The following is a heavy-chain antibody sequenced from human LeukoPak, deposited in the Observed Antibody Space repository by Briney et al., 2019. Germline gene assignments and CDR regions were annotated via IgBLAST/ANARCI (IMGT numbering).Heavy chain of an antibody. J-gene: IGHJ3*02. CDR2: INHNGGT. V-gene: IGHV4-34*01. Sequence: SETLSLTCAVYSGSFTGFYWSWIRQSPGRGLEWIGEINHNGGTNYNPSLKSRVTISVDTSKNQFSLKLSSVTAADTAVYYCARDLYQPLLYGAFDIWGQGTMVTVSS. CDR1: SGSFTGFY. D-gene: IGHD2-2*02. CDR3: ARDLYQPLLYGAFDI.